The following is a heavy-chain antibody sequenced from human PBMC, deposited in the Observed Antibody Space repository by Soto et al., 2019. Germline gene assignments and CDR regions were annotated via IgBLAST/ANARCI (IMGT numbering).Heavy chain of an antibody. CDR1: GYDFTSYW. CDR2: IDPSDSYT. J-gene: IGHJ4*02. Sequence: GESLKISCQGSGYDFTSYWITWVRQMPGKGLEWMGRIDPSDSYTNYSPSFQGHVTISPDQSISTVYLQWSSLKASDTAMYYCARHDAGSSYSFFDYWGQGILVTVSS. CDR3: ARHDAGSSYSFFDY. V-gene: IGHV5-10-1*01. D-gene: IGHD3-16*02.